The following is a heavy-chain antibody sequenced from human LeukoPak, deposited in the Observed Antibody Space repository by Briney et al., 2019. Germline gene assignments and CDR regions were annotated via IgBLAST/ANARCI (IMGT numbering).Heavy chain of an antibody. CDR2: IRGCCDST. V-gene: IGHV3-23*01. D-gene: IGHD2-15*01. J-gene: IGHJ4*02. CDR3: ARDRRDPAYCSGATCSSRFYLDS. CDR1: GVTVTSYA. Sequence: GRSLRLSCAASGVTVTSYAMTWDRKAQSQWLHLDSTIRGCCDSTYYADSVKGRFTISRDNSKNTLFLQMSSLRTEDSAVYYCARDRRDPAYCSGATCSSRFYLDSWGQGTLVTVSS.